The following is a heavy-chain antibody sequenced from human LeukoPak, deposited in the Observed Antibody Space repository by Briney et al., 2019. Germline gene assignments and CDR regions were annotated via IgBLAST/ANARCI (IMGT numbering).Heavy chain of an antibody. D-gene: IGHD6-19*01. V-gene: IGHV4-4*02. CDR2: IYHSGST. CDR3: ASRGYSSGWLDY. J-gene: IGHJ4*02. CDR1: GGSISSSNW. Sequence: SETLSLTCAVSGGSISSSNWWSWVRQPPGKGLEWIGEIYHSGSTNYNPSLKSRVTISVDKSKNQFSLKLSSVTAADTAVYSRASRGYSSGWLDYWGQGTLVTVSS.